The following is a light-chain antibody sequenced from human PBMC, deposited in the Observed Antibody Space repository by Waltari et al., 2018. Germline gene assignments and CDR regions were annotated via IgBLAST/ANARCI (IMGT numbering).Light chain of an antibody. CDR2: GNN. CDR3: QSYDSSLSGVI. Sequence: QSVLTHPPSVSGAPGQRITISCTGTSSNIGAGYDVHWYLQLPGTAPKLLIPGNNNRPSGFPDRFSASKSDTSASLAITGLQAEDEADYYCQSYDSSLSGVIFGGGTKLTVL. V-gene: IGLV1-40*01. J-gene: IGLJ2*01. CDR1: SSNIGAGYD.